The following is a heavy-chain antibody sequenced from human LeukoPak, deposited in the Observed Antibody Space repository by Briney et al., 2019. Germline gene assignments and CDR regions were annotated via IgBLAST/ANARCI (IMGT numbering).Heavy chain of an antibody. CDR1: GASISSYY. Sequence: SPSETLSLTCTVSGASISSYYWSWIRQPPGKGLEWIGHIYYSGSTNYNPSLKSRVTISVDTSKNQFSLKLSSVTAADTAVYYCAKYDGSSSWYGGYYYGMDVWGQGTTVTVSS. CDR2: IYYSGST. V-gene: IGHV4-59*01. D-gene: IGHD6-13*01. J-gene: IGHJ6*02. CDR3: AKYDGSSSWYGGYYYGMDV.